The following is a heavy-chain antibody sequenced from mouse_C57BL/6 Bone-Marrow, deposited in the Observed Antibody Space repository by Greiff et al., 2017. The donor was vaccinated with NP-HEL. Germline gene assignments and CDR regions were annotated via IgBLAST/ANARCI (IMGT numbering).Heavy chain of an antibody. CDR1: GYTFTSYW. V-gene: IGHV1-55*01. J-gene: IGHJ3*01. D-gene: IGHD1-1*01. CDR3: ARAYYYGSSGFAY. CDR2: IYPGSGST. Sequence: VQLQQPGAELVKPGASVKMSCKASGYTFTSYWITWVKQRPGQGLEWIGDIYPGSGSTNYNEKFKSKATLTVDTSSSTAYMQLSSLTSEYSAVYYCARAYYYGSSGFAYWGQGTLVTVSA.